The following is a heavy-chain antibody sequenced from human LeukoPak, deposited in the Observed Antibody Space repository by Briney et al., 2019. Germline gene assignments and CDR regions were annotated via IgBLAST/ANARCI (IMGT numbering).Heavy chain of an antibody. CDR3: ARETPQTHGNWFDP. CDR1: GGTLSTYA. Sequence: SVKVSCKASGGTLSTYAISWVRQAPGQGLEWMGGIIPIFGTANYAQKFQGRVTITADKSTSTAYMELSSLRSEDTAVYYCARETPQTHGNWFDPWGQGTLVTVSS. V-gene: IGHV1-69*06. CDR2: IIPIFGTA. J-gene: IGHJ5*02.